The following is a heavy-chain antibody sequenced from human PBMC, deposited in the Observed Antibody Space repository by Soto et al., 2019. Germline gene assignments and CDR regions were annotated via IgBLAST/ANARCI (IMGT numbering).Heavy chain of an antibody. Sequence: SVKVSCKASGGTFSSYAISWVRQAPGQGLEWMGGIIPIFGTANYAQKFQGRVTITADESTGTAYMELISLRSEDTAVYYGARYFATPENMTLKWFDPWGQGAL. D-gene: IGHD3-9*01. CDR2: IIPIFGTA. J-gene: IGHJ5*02. CDR3: ARYFATPENMTLKWFDP. CDR1: GGTFSSYA. V-gene: IGHV1-69*13.